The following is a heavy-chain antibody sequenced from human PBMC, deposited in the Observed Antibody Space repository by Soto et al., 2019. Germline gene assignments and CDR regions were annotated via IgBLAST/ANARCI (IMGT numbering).Heavy chain of an antibody. D-gene: IGHD6-19*01. J-gene: IGHJ4*02. CDR3: AKYLAVAGWVLCHEGVDF. V-gene: IGHV3-23*01. Sequence: GGSLRLSCVASGFKFRDFAMSWVRQAPGKGLEWVASISDSGLYTNDADSVKGRFTASRDNSKNTLYLQMNTLGIEDTALYFCAKYLAVAGWVLCHEGVDFWGQGTLVTVSS. CDR2: ISDSGLYT. CDR1: GFKFRDFA.